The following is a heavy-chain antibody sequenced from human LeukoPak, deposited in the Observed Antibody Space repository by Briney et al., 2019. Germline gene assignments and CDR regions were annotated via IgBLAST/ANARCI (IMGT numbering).Heavy chain of an antibody. CDR2: INTDGSRI. Sequence: GGSLRLSCAASGFTFSNYWMHWVRQAPGKGLVRVSRINTDGSRITYADSVKGRFTISRDNAMNTVYLQMNSQRAEDTAVYYCARVLSGSWDWFDPWGQGTLVTVSS. D-gene: IGHD3-22*01. CDR1: GFTFSNYW. V-gene: IGHV3-74*01. J-gene: IGHJ5*02. CDR3: ARVLSGSWDWFDP.